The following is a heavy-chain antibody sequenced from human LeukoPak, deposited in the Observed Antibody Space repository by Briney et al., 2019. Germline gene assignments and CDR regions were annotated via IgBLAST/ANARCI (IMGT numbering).Heavy chain of an antibody. CDR1: GYIFTSYG. CDR2: ISSYNGNT. J-gene: IGHJ4*02. CDR3: ARDGYSSSWETWTYYFDY. V-gene: IGHV1-18*01. D-gene: IGHD6-13*01. Sequence: GASVKVSCKAYGYIFTSYGISWVRQAPGQGLEWMGWISSYNGNTNYAQKLQGRVTMTTDTSTSTAYMELRSLRSDDTAVYYCARDGYSSSWETWTYYFDYWGQGTLVTVSS.